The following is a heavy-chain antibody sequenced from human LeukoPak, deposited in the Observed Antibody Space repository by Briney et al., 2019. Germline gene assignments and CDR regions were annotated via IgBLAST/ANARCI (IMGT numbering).Heavy chain of an antibody. Sequence: SVKVSCKDCGYTFTTYDINGVRQVTGQGVEWMGWMHPNSGNRGYAQKFQGRVTMTRDTAISTAYMELSSLRSEDTAVYYCARVAGSADYWGQGTLVTVSS. D-gene: IGHD6-19*01. V-gene: IGHV1-8*01. J-gene: IGHJ4*02. CDR3: ARVAGSADY. CDR2: MHPNSGNR. CDR1: GYTFTTYD.